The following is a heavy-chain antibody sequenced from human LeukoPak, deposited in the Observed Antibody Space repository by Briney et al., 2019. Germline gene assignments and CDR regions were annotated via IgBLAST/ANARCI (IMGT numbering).Heavy chain of an antibody. CDR1: GYTXSDYY. CDR2: INPNSDVT. V-gene: IGHV1-2*02. CDR3: ARGPQRKTTVTMYWFGP. D-gene: IGHD4-17*01. J-gene: IGHJ5*02. Sequence: GASVKVSCKGSGYTXSDYYLHWVRQAPGQGLEWMGWINPNSDVTNYAQKFQGRVTMTRDTSISTAYMELSTLRSDDTAVYYCARGPQRKTTVTMYWFGPWGQGTLVTVSS.